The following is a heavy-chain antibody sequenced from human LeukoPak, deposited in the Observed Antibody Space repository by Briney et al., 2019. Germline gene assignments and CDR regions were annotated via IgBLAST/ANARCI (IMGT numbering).Heavy chain of an antibody. CDR3: AKERFYSGSSPFDY. D-gene: IGHD1-26*01. CDR1: GFTFSSYG. J-gene: IGHJ4*02. V-gene: IGHV3-33*06. Sequence: AGRSLRLSCAASGFTFSSYGMHWVRQAPGKGLEWVAVIWYDGSNKYYADSVKGRFTISRDNSKNTPYLQMNSLRAEDTAVYYCAKERFYSGSSPFDYWGQGTLVTVSS. CDR2: IWYDGSNK.